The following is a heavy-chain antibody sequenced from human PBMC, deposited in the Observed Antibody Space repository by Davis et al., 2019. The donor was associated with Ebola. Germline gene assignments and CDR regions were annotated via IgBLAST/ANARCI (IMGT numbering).Heavy chain of an antibody. J-gene: IGHJ6*02. CDR1: GGSISSSSYY. V-gene: IGHV4-39*01. CDR3: ARYGDDCGGDCFYYYYGMDV. D-gene: IGHD2-21*01. CDR2: IYYSGST. Sequence: SETLSLTCTVSGGSISSSSYYWGWIRQPPGKGLEWIGSIYYSGSTYYNPSLKSRATISVNTSKNQFSLKLSSVTAADTAVYYCARYGDDCGGDCFYYYYGMDVWGQGTTVTVSS.